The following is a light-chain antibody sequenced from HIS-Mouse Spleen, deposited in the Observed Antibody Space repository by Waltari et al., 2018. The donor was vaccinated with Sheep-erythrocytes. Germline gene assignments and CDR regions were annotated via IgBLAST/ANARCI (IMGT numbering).Light chain of an antibody. CDR3: CSYAGSSTPWV. CDR1: RSDVGSYNL. CDR2: EGS. J-gene: IGLJ3*02. Sequence: QSALTQPASVSGSPGQSITISCTGPRSDVGSYNLVPWYQQHPGKAPKLMIYEGSKRPSGVSNRVSGSKSGNTASLTISGLQAEDEADYYCCSYAGSSTPWVFGGGTKLTVL. V-gene: IGLV2-23*01.